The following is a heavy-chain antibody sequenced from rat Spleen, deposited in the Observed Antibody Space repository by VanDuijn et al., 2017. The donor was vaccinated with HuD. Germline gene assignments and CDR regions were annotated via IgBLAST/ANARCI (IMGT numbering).Heavy chain of an antibody. CDR2: ISSGGST. J-gene: IGHJ2*01. Sequence: QVQLKESGPGLVQPSQTLSLTCTVSGFSLTSYTVSWVRQPPGKGLEWIAAISSGGSTYYNSALKSRLSISRDTSKSQVFLKMNSLQTEDTATYYCARDWGDYWGQGVMVTVSS. CDR3: ARDWGDY. D-gene: IGHD5-1*01. CDR1: GFSLTSYT. V-gene: IGHV2-6*01.